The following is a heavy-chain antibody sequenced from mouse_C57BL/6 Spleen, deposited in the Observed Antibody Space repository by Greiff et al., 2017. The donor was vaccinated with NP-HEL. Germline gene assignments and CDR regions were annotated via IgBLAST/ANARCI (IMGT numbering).Heavy chain of an antibody. CDR1: GYTFTSYW. CDR3: AILLRGDYAIDY. Sequence: QVQLQQPGAELVMPGASVKLSCKASGYTFTSYWMHWVKQRPGQGLEWIGEIDPSDSYTNYNQKFKGKSTLTVDKSSSTAYMQLSSLTSEDSAVYFYAILLRGDYAIDYWGQGTSVTASS. J-gene: IGHJ4*01. D-gene: IGHD1-1*01. V-gene: IGHV1-69*01. CDR2: IDPSDSYT.